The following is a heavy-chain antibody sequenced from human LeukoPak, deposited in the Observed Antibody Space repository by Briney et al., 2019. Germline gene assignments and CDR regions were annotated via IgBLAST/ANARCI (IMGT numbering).Heavy chain of an antibody. CDR2: IYTSGST. CDR3: ARDRAYCSSTSCYEFIWFDP. V-gene: IGHV4-4*07. Sequence: SETLSLTCTVSGGSISSYYWSWIRQPAGKGLEWIGRIYTSGSTNYNPSLKSRVTMSVDTSKNQFSLKLSSVTAADTAVYYCARDRAYCSSTSCYEFIWFDPWGQGTLVTVSS. D-gene: IGHD2-2*01. J-gene: IGHJ5*02. CDR1: GGSISSYY.